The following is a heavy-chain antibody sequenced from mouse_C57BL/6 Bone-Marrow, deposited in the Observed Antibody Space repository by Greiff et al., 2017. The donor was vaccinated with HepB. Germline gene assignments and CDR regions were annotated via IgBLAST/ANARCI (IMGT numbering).Heavy chain of an antibody. CDR1: GFSLTSYG. CDR3: AKNEDYYGSPAY. CDR2: IWRGGST. J-gene: IGHJ3*01. V-gene: IGHV2-5*01. Sequence: VQLVESGPGLVQPSQSLSITCTVSGFSLTSYGVHWVRQSPGKGLEWLGVIWRGGSTDYNAAFMSRLSITKDNSKSQVFFKMNSLQADDTAIYYCAKNEDYYGSPAYWGQGTLVTVSA. D-gene: IGHD1-1*01.